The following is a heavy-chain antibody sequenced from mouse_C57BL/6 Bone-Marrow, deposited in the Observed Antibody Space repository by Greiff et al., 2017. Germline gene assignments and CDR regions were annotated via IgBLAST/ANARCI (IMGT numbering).Heavy chain of an antibody. J-gene: IGHJ4*01. CDR3: ARGRVGPYYAMDY. D-gene: IGHD4-1*01. Sequence: EVQLQQSGPELVKPGASVKISCKASGYTFTDYYMNWVKQSHGKSLEWIGDINPNNGGTSYNQKFKGKATLTVDKSSSTAYMELRSLTSEDSAVYYCARGRVGPYYAMDYWGQGTSVTVSS. V-gene: IGHV1-26*01. CDR1: GYTFTDYY. CDR2: INPNNGGT.